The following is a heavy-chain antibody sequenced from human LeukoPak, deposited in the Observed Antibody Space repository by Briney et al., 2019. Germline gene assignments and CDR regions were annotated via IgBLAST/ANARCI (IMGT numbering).Heavy chain of an antibody. J-gene: IGHJ4*02. Sequence: GGSLRLSCAASGFTLRSYDMSWVRQAPGKRLEWVAATSGSGANTYYADSVKGRFTISRDNSQNTLYLQMDSLRAEDTAVYYCAKEYSGYDFDYWGQGTLVTVSS. CDR1: GFTLRSYD. D-gene: IGHD5-12*01. CDR2: TSGSGANT. V-gene: IGHV3-23*01. CDR3: AKEYSGYDFDY.